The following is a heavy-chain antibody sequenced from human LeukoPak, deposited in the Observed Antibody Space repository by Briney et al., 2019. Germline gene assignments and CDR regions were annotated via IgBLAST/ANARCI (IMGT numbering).Heavy chain of an antibody. CDR1: GVSITSGSYY. V-gene: IGHV4-61*02. D-gene: IGHD3-16*01. J-gene: IGHJ4*02. Sequence: PSETLSLTCSVSGVSITSGSYYWGWIRQSGGEGLEWIVRVHSSGDIYHNAAFRTRAAVSGDASKHQFSLQLASVTAADTAVYYCARGASPKDAVFFDYWGQGALITVSS. CDR2: VHSSGDI. CDR3: ARGASPKDAVFFDY.